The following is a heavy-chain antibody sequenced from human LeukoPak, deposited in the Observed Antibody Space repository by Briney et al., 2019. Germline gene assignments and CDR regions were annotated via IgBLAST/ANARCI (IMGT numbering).Heavy chain of an antibody. CDR3: ARAKWLVTPFDY. D-gene: IGHD6-19*01. Sequence: GGSLRLSCAASGFTFSDYYMSWIRQAPGKGLEWVSYISSSSSYTNYADSVKGRFTISRDNAKNSLYLQMNSLRAEDTAVYYCARAKWLVTPFDYWGQGTLVTVPS. V-gene: IGHV3-11*05. CDR2: ISSSSSYT. CDR1: GFTFSDYY. J-gene: IGHJ4*02.